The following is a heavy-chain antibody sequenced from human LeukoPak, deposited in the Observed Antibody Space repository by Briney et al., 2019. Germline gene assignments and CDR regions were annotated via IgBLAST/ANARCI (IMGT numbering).Heavy chain of an antibody. CDR3: ARPGPRYCSGGSCYSPERRGWFDP. Sequence: SVKVSCKASGGTFSSYAISWVRQAPGQGLEWMGGIIPIFGTANYAQKFQGRVTITADESTSTAYMELSSLRSEDTAVYYCARPGPRYCSGGSCYSPERRGWFDPWGQGTLVTVSS. CDR2: IIPIFGTA. D-gene: IGHD2-15*01. J-gene: IGHJ5*02. V-gene: IGHV1-69*13. CDR1: GGTFSSYA.